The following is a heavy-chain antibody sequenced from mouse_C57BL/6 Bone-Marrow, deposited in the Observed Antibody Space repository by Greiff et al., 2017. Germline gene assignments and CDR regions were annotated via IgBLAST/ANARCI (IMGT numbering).Heavy chain of an antibody. V-gene: IGHV1-69*01. Sequence: QVQLQQPGAELVMPGASVKLSCKASGYTFTSYWMHWVKQRPGQGLEWIGEIDPSDSYTNYNQKFQGKSTLTVDHSSSPASMQLSSLTSEDSAVYCCARDQYYGSSFAYWGQGTLVTVSA. J-gene: IGHJ3*01. CDR3: ARDQYYGSSFAY. CDR1: GYTFTSYW. CDR2: IDPSDSYT. D-gene: IGHD1-1*01.